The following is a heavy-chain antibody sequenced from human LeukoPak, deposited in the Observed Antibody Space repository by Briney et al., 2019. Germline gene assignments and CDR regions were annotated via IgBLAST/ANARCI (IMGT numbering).Heavy chain of an antibody. J-gene: IGHJ4*02. Sequence: QSGGSLRLSCAASGFTFSSYSMNWVRQAPGKGLEWVSYISSSSSTIYYADSVKGRFTISRDNAKNSLYLQMNSLRDEDTAVYYCAREDDEYYDFWSGYYTGGVVDYWGQGTLVTVSS. V-gene: IGHV3-48*02. CDR2: ISSSSSTI. D-gene: IGHD3-3*01. CDR3: AREDDEYYDFWSGYYTGGVVDY. CDR1: GFTFSSYS.